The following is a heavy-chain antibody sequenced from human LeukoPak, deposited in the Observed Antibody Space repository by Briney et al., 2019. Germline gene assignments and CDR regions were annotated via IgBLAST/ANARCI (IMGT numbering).Heavy chain of an antibody. CDR2: ISSSSSTI. J-gene: IGHJ4*02. Sequence: PGGSLRLSCAASGFTFSSYSMNWVRQAPGKGLEWVSYISSSSSTIYYADSVKGRFTISRDNAKNSLYLQMNSLRAEDTAVYYCASYSNYLVDYWGQGTLVTVYS. V-gene: IGHV3-48*04. CDR3: ASYSNYLVDY. D-gene: IGHD4-11*01. CDR1: GFTFSSYS.